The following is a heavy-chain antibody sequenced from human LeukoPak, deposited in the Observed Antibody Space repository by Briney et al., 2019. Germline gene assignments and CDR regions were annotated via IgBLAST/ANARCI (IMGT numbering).Heavy chain of an antibody. D-gene: IGHD3-16*01. CDR2: INTDGSRT. CDR1: GFTFSGYW. V-gene: IGHV3-74*01. Sequence: GGSLRLSCVASGFTFSGYWMHWVRQASGKGLVWVSRINTDGSRTSYADSVKGRFTISRDNAKNTVYLQMNSLRAEDTALYYCARVPQGEYNWFDPWGQGTLVTVSS. CDR3: ARVPQGEYNWFDP. J-gene: IGHJ5*02.